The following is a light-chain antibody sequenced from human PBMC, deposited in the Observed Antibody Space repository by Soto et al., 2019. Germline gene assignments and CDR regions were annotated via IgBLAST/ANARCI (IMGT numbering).Light chain of an antibody. J-gene: IGLJ2*01. CDR1: SSNIGSNY. Sequence: QPVLTQPPSASGTPGQRVTISCSGSSSNIGSNYVSWYQQLPGTAPKLLIYDNHKRPSGIPDRFSGSKSGTSATLGITGLQTGDEADYYCGTWDSRLSAVVFGGGTKLTVL. CDR2: DNH. CDR3: GTWDSRLSAVV. V-gene: IGLV1-51*01.